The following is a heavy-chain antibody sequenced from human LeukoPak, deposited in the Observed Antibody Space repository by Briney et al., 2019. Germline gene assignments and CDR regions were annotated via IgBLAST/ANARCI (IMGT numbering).Heavy chain of an antibody. D-gene: IGHD5-12*01. CDR3: ASANSGYDYYFDH. CDR2: IYYTGST. Sequence: SETLSLTCTVSGGSISSNYWSWIRQPPGKGLERIGYIYYTGSTNYNPSLESRVTISVDTSNNQFSLKLSSVTAADTAVYYCASANSGYDYYFDHWGQGTLVTVSS. CDR1: GGSISSNY. J-gene: IGHJ4*02. V-gene: IGHV4-59*12.